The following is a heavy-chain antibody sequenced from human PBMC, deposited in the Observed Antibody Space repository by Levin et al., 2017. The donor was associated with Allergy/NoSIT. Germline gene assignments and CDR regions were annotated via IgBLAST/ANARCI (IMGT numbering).Heavy chain of an antibody. V-gene: IGHV2-5*02. CDR2: IYWDDDE. CDR1: GFSLSTSGVG. D-gene: IGHD2-2*01. Sequence: VSGPTLVKPTQTLTLTCTFSGFSLSTSGVGVGWIRQPPGKALEWLALIYWDDDERYSPSLKSRLTITKDTSKNQVVLTMTNMDPVDTATYYCVHSSTVVVPAATAFAYWGQGTLVTVSS. J-gene: IGHJ4*02. CDR3: VHSSTVVVPAATAFAY.